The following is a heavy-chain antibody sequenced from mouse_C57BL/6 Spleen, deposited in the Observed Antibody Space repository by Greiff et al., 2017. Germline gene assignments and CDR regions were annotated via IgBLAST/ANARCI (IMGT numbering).Heavy chain of an antibody. J-gene: IGHJ3*01. CDR1: GYTFTSYG. Sequence: QVQLQQSGAELARPGASVKLSCKASGYTFTSYGISWVKQRTGQGLEWIGEIYPRSGNTYYNEKFKGKATLTADKSSSTAYMELRSLTSEDSAVYFCAGGYGNLPWFAYWGQGTLVTVSA. CDR3: AGGYGNLPWFAY. D-gene: IGHD2-1*01. V-gene: IGHV1-81*01. CDR2: IYPRSGNT.